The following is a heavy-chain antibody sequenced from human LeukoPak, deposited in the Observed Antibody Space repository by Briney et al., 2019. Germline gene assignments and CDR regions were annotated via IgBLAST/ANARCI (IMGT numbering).Heavy chain of an antibody. CDR3: ARDLLNYYGSGSPIGQVDP. CDR1: GYTFTCYA. D-gene: IGHD3-10*01. CDR2: INAGNGNT. J-gene: IGHJ5*02. Sequence: ASVKVSCKASGYTFTCYAMHWVRQAPGQRLEWMGWINAGNGNTKYSQKFQGRVTITRDTSASTAYMELSSLRSEDTAVYYCARDLLNYYGSGSPIGQVDPWGQGTLVTVSS. V-gene: IGHV1-3*01.